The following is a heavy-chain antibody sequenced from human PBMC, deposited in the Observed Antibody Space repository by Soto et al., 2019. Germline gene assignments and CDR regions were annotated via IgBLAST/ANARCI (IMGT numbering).Heavy chain of an antibody. Sequence: GGSLRLSCAASGFTFSSYALSWVRQAPGKGLEWVSSISGSGGTTYYAGSVKGQFTISRDNSKNTLYLQLNSLRAEDTAVYYFAKDHLNRSYYYGLDVWGRGTTVPVS. J-gene: IGHJ6*02. CDR3: AKDHLNRSYYYGLDV. V-gene: IGHV3-23*01. CDR1: GFTFSSYA. CDR2: ISGSGGTT. D-gene: IGHD3-3*02.